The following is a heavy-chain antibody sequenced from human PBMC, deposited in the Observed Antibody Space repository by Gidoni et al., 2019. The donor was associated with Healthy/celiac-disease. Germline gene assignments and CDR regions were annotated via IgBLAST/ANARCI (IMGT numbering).Heavy chain of an antibody. Sequence: QVQLVQSGAEVTKPGASVKVSCKASGSTFTGYYMHWVRQAPGQGLAWMGWINPNSGGTNYAHKFQGRVTMTRDTSISTAYMELSRLRSDDTAVYYCARPRGWSRLNGWFDPWGQGTLVTVSS. J-gene: IGHJ5*02. V-gene: IGHV1-2*07. CDR2: INPNSGGT. D-gene: IGHD1-1*01. CDR1: GSTFTGYY. CDR3: ARPRGWSRLNGWFDP.